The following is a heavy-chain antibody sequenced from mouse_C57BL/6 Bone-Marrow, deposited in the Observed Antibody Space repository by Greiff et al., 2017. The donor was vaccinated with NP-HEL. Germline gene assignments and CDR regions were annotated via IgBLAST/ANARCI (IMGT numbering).Heavy chain of an antibody. CDR1: GYAFSSSW. CDR2: IYPGDGDT. V-gene: IGHV1-82*01. CDR3: ARRGGVTTRDYAMDY. D-gene: IGHD2-2*01. J-gene: IGHJ4*01. Sequence: VQLQQSGPELVKPGASVKISCKASGYAFSSSWMNWVKQRPGKGLEWIGRIYPGDGDTNYNGKFKGKATLTADKSSSTAYMQLSSLTSEDSAVYFCARRGGVTTRDYAMDYWGQGTSVTVSS.